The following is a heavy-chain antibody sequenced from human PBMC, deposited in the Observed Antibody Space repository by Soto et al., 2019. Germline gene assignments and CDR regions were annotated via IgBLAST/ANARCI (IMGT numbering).Heavy chain of an antibody. CDR1: GVSFSGYY. D-gene: IGHD6-19*01. J-gene: IGHJ4*02. CDR2: INHSGST. Sequence: QVQLQQWGAGLLKPSETLSLTCAVFGVSFSGYYWNWIRQPPGKGLEWIGEINHSGSTNYNPSLKSRVTISVDTSKNQFSLKLSSVTPADTAVYYCARGWGSGVFDYWGQGTLVTVSS. V-gene: IGHV4-34*01. CDR3: ARGWGSGVFDY.